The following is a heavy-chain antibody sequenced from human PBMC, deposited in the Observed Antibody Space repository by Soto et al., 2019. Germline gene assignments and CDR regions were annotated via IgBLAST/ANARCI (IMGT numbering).Heavy chain of an antibody. V-gene: IGHV3-74*01. CDR1: VFTFSSYW. Sequence: VGSLRLSCASSVFTFSSYWMHCVRQAPGKGLVWVSRIKTDGSTTNYADSVKGRFTISRDNAKNTLYLQMDSLRAEDTALYYCARGLYGDYVGNDYWGQGTLVTVSS. CDR3: ARGLYGDYVGNDY. CDR2: IKTDGSTT. D-gene: IGHD4-17*01. J-gene: IGHJ4*02.